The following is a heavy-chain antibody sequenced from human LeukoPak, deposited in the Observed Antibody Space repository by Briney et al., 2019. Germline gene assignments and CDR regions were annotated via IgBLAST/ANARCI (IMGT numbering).Heavy chain of an antibody. CDR2: INTHGSST. CDR3: LVGYYYYYMDV. Sequence: PGGSLRLSCAASGFAFSNYWLHWVRQAPGKGLEWVARINTHGSSTNYADSVKGRFTISRDNAKNTLYLQMTSLSAEDTAVYYALVGYYYYYMDVWGKGTTVTVSS. CDR1: GFAFSNYW. V-gene: IGHV3-74*01. J-gene: IGHJ6*03. D-gene: IGHD3-16*01.